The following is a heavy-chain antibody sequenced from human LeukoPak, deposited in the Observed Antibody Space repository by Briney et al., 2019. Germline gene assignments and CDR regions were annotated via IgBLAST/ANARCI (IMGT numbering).Heavy chain of an antibody. CDR2: ISNSGGRT. D-gene: IGHD5-18*01. Sequence: GGSLRLSCAASGFTFSSYAMSWVRQAPGKGLEWVSSISNSGGRTFYTDSVKGRFTISRDNSKITLYLQMNSLRAEDTAVYYCAKDTAMVCVGYGMDVWGQGTTVTVSS. CDR3: AKDTAMVCVGYGMDV. J-gene: IGHJ6*02. CDR1: GFTFSSYA. V-gene: IGHV3-23*01.